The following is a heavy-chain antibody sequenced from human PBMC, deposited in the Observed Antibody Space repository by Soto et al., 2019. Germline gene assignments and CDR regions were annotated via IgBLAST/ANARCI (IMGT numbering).Heavy chain of an antibody. CDR1: GGSISSYY. V-gene: IGHV4-4*07. CDR3: ARDLPTRTVYSGSYSLFNWFDP. Sequence: QVQLQESGPGLVKPSETLSLTCTVSGGSISSYYWSWIRQPAGKGLEWIGRIYTSGSTNYNPSLKRRVTRSVDTSKNQFSLKLSSVTAAGTAVYYCARDLPTRTVYSGSYSLFNWFDPWGQGTLVTVSS. CDR2: IYTSGST. J-gene: IGHJ5*02. D-gene: IGHD1-26*01.